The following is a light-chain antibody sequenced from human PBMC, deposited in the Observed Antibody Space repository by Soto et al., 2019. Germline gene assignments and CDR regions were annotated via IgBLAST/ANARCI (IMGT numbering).Light chain of an antibody. Sequence: DIQMTQSPCTLSASVGDRVTITCRASQSITSWLAWYQQKRGKAPKLLIYDASSLESGVPSRFSGSGAGTEFTLTISGLQPDGFATYCCQRYNSYPWTFGQGTKGEIK. CDR1: QSITSW. CDR3: QRYNSYPWT. V-gene: IGKV1-5*01. J-gene: IGKJ1*01. CDR2: DAS.